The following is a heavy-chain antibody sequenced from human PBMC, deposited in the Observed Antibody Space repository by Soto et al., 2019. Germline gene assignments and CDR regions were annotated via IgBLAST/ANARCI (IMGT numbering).Heavy chain of an antibody. CDR1: GFTFSSYE. D-gene: IGHD3-10*01. CDR3: ARGPYYYCSGSINWFDP. V-gene: IGHV3-48*03. J-gene: IGHJ5*02. Sequence: EVQLVESGGGLVQPGGSLRLSCAASGFTFSSYEMNWVRQAPGKGLEWVSYISSSGSTIYYADSVKGRFTISRDNAKNSLYLQMNSLRAEDTAVYYCARGPYYYCSGSINWFDPWGQGTLVTVSS. CDR2: ISSSGSTI.